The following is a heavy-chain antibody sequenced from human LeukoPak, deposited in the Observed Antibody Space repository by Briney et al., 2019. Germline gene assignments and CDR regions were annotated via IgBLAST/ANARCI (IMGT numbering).Heavy chain of an antibody. Sequence: PSETLSLTCAVYGGSFSGYYWSWIRQPPGKGLEWSGEINHSGSTNYNPSLKSRVTISVDTSKNQFSLKLSSVTAADTAVCYCARKWRYSHLRDYFDYWGQGTLVTVSS. CDR1: GGSFSGYY. V-gene: IGHV4-34*01. CDR3: ARKWRYSHLRDYFDY. J-gene: IGHJ4*02. D-gene: IGHD5-18*01. CDR2: INHSGST.